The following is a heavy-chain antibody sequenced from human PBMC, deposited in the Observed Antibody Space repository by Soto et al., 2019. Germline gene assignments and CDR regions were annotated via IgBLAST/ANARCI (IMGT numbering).Heavy chain of an antibody. Sequence: QVQLVESGGGVVQPGRSLRLSCAASGFTFSSYAMHWVRQAPGKGLEWVAVISYDGSNKYYAGSVKGRFTISRDNSKNTLYLQMNSLRAEDTAVYYCAREDFDYWGQGTLVTVSS. CDR1: GFTFSSYA. J-gene: IGHJ4*02. V-gene: IGHV3-30*04. CDR2: ISYDGSNK. CDR3: AREDFDY.